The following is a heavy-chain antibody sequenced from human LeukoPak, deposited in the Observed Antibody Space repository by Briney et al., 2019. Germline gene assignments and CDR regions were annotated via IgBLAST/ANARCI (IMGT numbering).Heavy chain of an antibody. CDR1: GFTFSNAW. Sequence: GGSLRLSCAASGFTFSNAWMSWVRQAPGKGLEWVGRIKSKTDGGTTDYAAPVKGRFTISRDDSKNTLYLQMNSLKTEDTAVYYCTTEAIIEMATITWSYWGQGTLVTVSS. J-gene: IGHJ4*02. D-gene: IGHD5-24*01. V-gene: IGHV3-15*01. CDR3: TTEAIIEMATITWSY. CDR2: IKSKTDGGTT.